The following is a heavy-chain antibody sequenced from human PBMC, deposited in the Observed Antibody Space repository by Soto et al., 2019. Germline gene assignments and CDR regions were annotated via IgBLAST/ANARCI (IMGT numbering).Heavy chain of an antibody. Sequence: EVQLVESGGGLVQPGGSLKLSCAASGFTFSGSAMHWVRQASGKGLEWVGRIRSKAKSYATAYAASVQGRFTISRVDSKNTTYLQMNSLKTEDTAVYYCTIEGAGFGYWGQGTLVTVSS. CDR2: IRSKAKSYAT. CDR3: TIEGAGFGY. D-gene: IGHD1-26*01. V-gene: IGHV3-73*01. CDR1: GFTFSGSA. J-gene: IGHJ4*02.